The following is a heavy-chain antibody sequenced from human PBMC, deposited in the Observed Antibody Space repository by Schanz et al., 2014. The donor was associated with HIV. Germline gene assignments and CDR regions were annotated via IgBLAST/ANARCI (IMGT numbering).Heavy chain of an antibody. CDR3: ARDSPVAAGTLDY. Sequence: QVQLVQSGAEVTMPGSSVKVSCKASGGTFSNYAMTWVRQAPGQGLEWMAGIIPISGTANYAQKFQGRVSMTADESTSTAYMELSSLRSEDTAVYYCARDSPVAAGTLDYWGQGTLVTVSS. J-gene: IGHJ4*02. V-gene: IGHV1-69*01. D-gene: IGHD6-13*01. CDR1: GGTFSNYA. CDR2: IIPISGTA.